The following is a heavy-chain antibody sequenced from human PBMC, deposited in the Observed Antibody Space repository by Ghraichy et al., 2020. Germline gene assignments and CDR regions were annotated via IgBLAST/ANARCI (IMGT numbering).Heavy chain of an antibody. CDR1: GFSLNSRAVG. Sequence: SGPTLVKPTQTLTLTCTFSGFSLNSRAVGGGWIRQPPGKALEWLGLIYWDDEKRHRPSLKSRLTITKDTSKNQVVLTMTNMDPVDTGTYYCAHTGGDGYFPYWGQGTLVTVSS. D-gene: IGHD5-24*01. J-gene: IGHJ4*02. V-gene: IGHV2-5*02. CDR2: IYWDDEK. CDR3: AHTGGDGYFPY.